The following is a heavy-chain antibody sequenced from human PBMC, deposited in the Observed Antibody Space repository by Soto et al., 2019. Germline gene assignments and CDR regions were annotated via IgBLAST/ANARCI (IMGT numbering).Heavy chain of an antibody. CDR3: ARARTSIAAAGRVSWFDP. CDR2: IYYSGST. Sequence: SETLPLTCTVSGGSISSGGYYWSWIRQHPGKGLEWIGYIYYSGSTYYNPSLKSRVTISVDTSKNQFSLKLSSVTAADTAVYYCARARTSIAAAGRVSWFDPWGQGTLVTVSS. D-gene: IGHD6-13*01. J-gene: IGHJ5*02. V-gene: IGHV4-31*03. CDR1: GGSISSGGYY.